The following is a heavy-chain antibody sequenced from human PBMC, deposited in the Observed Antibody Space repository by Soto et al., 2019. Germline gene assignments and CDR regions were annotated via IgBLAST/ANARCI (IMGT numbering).Heavy chain of an antibody. CDR1: GFTLSNYG. Sequence: GGSLRLSCADSGFTLSNYGMHWVRQAPGKGLEWVAVISYDGIKKYYADSVKGRFTISRDNSKNTLYLQMNSLRTEDTAVYYCAKDSVQIVAAGTFWFDPWGQGTLVTVSS. CDR2: ISYDGIKK. V-gene: IGHV3-30*18. D-gene: IGHD6-13*01. CDR3: AKDSVQIVAAGTFWFDP. J-gene: IGHJ5*02.